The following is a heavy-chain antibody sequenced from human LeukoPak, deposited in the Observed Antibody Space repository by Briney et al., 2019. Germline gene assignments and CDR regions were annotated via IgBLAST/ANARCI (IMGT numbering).Heavy chain of an antibody. CDR2: IYYSGST. Sequence: PSETLSLTCTVSGGSISSYYWSWIRQPPGKGLEWIGYIYYSGSTDYNPSLKSRVTISVDTSKNQFSLKLSSVTAADTAVYYCAGSHDYSNPMSLDYWGQGTLVTVSS. J-gene: IGHJ4*02. CDR3: AGSHDYSNPMSLDY. CDR1: GGSISSYY. D-gene: IGHD4-11*01. V-gene: IGHV4-59*01.